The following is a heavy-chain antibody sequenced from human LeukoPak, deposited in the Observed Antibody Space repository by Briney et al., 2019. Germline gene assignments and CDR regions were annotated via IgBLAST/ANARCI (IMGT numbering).Heavy chain of an antibody. CDR3: ARWYYDSSGRRYFDY. V-gene: IGHV1-2*02. CDR1: GYTFTGYY. D-gene: IGHD3-22*01. CDR2: INPNSGGT. Sequence: ASVKVSCKASGYTFTGYYMHWVRQAPGQGLEWMGWINPNSGGTNYAQKFQGRVTMTRDTSISTAYMELSRLRSDDTAVYYCARWYYDSSGRRYFDYWGQGTLVTVSS. J-gene: IGHJ4*02.